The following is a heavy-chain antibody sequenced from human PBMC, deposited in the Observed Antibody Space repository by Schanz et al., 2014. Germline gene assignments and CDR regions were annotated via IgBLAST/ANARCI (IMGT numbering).Heavy chain of an antibody. Sequence: EVQLLESGGGLVQPGGSLRLSCAASGFTFSAYAMTWVRQIPGKVLEWVSAISDSGGTTCYTDFVKGRFTISRDNSKNTLYVQVNSVIGGDTTVYDCAKDWFGELSAFDIWGQGTMXTVSS. CDR2: ISDSGGTT. CDR3: AKDWFGELSAFDI. V-gene: IGHV3-23*01. CDR1: GFTFSAYA. J-gene: IGHJ3*02. D-gene: IGHD3-10*01.